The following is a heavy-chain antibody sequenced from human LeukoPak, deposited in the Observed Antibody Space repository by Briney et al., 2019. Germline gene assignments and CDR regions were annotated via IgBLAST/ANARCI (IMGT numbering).Heavy chain of an antibody. CDR3: ARAALAGSSSYFPYYYYYMDV. CDR2: INPNSGGT. D-gene: IGHD6-6*01. J-gene: IGHJ6*03. Sequence: GASVKVSCKASGYTFTSYHMHWVRQAPGQGLEWMGWINPNSGGTNYAQKFQGRVTMTRDTSISTAYMELSRLRSDDTAVYYCARAALAGSSSYFPYYYYYMDVWGKGTTVTVSS. CDR1: GYTFTSYH. V-gene: IGHV1-2*02.